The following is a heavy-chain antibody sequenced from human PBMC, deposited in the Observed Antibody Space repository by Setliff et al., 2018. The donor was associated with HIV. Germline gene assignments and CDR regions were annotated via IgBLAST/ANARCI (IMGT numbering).Heavy chain of an antibody. V-gene: IGHV4-59*02. Sequence: PSETLSLTCSVSGASVNYNTWSWIRQAPGKGLQWIGFIYNSEMINYNPSLKSRVSMSLDTSKNQFSLKLTSVTAADTAVYYCARGGTSSNWFDPWGQGTLVTVSS. J-gene: IGHJ5*02. D-gene: IGHD1-26*01. CDR3: ARGGTSSNWFDP. CDR2: IYNSEMI. CDR1: GASVNYNT.